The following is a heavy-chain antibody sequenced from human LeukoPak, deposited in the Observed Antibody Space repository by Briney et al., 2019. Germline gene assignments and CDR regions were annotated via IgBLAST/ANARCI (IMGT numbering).Heavy chain of an antibody. V-gene: IGHV3-23*01. CDR2: ITGSGGST. D-gene: IGHD6-13*01. Sequence: AGSLRLSRAASGFTFSSYAMSWVRQAPGKGLEWVSVITGSGGSTVYADPVTGRFTISRDNSKNTLHLQMNSLRAEDTAIYYCAKYLSSGSRTFDYWGQGTLVTVSS. CDR3: AKYLSSGSRTFDY. CDR1: GFTFSSYA. J-gene: IGHJ4*02.